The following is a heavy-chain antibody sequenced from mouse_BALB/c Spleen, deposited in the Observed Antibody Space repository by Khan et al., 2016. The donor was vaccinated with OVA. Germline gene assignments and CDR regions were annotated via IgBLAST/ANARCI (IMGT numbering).Heavy chain of an antibody. CDR3: ARSNYGPFAY. Sequence: EVELVESGGGLVKPGGSLKLSCAASGFTFSSFTMSWVRQTPEKRLEWVASISSVGDNTYYPDSVKGRFTISSANAKNNLYLQMSSLRSEDTALYYGARSNYGPFAYWGQGTLVTVSA. D-gene: IGHD1-1*02. V-gene: IGHV5-9*03. J-gene: IGHJ3*01. CDR2: ISSVGDNT. CDR1: GFTFSSFT.